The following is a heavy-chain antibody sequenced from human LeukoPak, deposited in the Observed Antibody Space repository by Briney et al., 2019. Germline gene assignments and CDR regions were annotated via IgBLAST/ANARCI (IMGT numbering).Heavy chain of an antibody. J-gene: IGHJ6*04. D-gene: IGHD3-10*02. CDR2: VSSSGSTI. Sequence: GRSLRLSCAASGFTFSSYGMHWVRQAPGKGLEWVSYVSSSGSTIYYADSVKGRFTISRDNAKNSLYLQMNSLRAEDTAVYYCAELGITMIGGVWGKGTTVTISS. CDR1: GFTFSSYG. V-gene: IGHV3-48*04. CDR3: AELGITMIGGV.